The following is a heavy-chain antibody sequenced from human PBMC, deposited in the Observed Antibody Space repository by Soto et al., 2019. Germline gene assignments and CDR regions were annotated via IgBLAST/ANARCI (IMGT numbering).Heavy chain of an antibody. CDR3: AREYVLRFLEWLPQGFDP. J-gene: IGHJ5*02. CDR2: IYYSGST. CDR1: GVSVSSGSYY. D-gene: IGHD3-3*01. Sequence: ETLSLTCPVSGVSVSSGSYYWSWIRQPPGKGLEWIGYIYYSGSTNYNPSLKSRVTISVDTSKNQFSLKLSSVTAVDTAVYYCAREYVLRFLEWLPQGFDPWGQGTLVTVSS. V-gene: IGHV4-61*01.